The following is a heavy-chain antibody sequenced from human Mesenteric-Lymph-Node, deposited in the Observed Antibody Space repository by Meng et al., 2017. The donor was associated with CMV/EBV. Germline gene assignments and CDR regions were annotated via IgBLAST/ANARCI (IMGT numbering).Heavy chain of an antibody. CDR3: ARPQGDFWSGYYYYYGMDV. J-gene: IGHJ6*02. Sequence: SVKVSCKASGGTFSSYAISWVRQAPGRGLEWMGGIIPILGIANYAQKFQGRVTITADKSTSTAYMELSSLRSEDTAVYYCARPQGDFWSGYYYYYGMDVWGQGTTVTVSS. V-gene: IGHV1-69*10. CDR1: GGTFSSYA. D-gene: IGHD3-3*01. CDR2: IIPILGIA.